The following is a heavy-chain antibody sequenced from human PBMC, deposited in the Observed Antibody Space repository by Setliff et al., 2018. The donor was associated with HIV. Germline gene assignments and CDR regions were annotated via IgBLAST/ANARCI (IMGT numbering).Heavy chain of an antibody. CDR2: IKTRTEGGTT. V-gene: IGHV3-15*01. CDR3: TRTPYDSLMGYYYYGMDV. CDR1: GFTFSDYE. Sequence: GGSLRLSCAASGFTFSDYEMNWVRQAPGKGLEWVGRIKTRTEGGTTDYAAPVKGRFTISRDDSKSIAYLQMNSLKTEDTAVYYCTRTPYDSLMGYYYYGMDVWGQGTTVTVSS. J-gene: IGHJ6*02. D-gene: IGHD3-22*01.